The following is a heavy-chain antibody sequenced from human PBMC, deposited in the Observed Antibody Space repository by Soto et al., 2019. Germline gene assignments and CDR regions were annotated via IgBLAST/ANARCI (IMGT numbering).Heavy chain of an antibody. V-gene: IGHV3-30*18. CDR2: ISYDGRNK. Sequence: ESGGGVVQPGRSLRLSCAASGFTFSNYGMHWVRQAPGKGLEWVAVISYDGRNKDYADSVKGRCTISRDNSKNTLYLQMNSLRAEDTAVYYCAKDGWYCSGGSCYGMDVWGQGTTVTVSS. CDR3: AKDGWYCSGGSCYGMDV. J-gene: IGHJ6*02. CDR1: GFTFSNYG. D-gene: IGHD2-15*01.